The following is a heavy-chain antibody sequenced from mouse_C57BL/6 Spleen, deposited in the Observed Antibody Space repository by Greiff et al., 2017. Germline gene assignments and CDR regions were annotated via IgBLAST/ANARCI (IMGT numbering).Heavy chain of an antibody. CDR2: INPNNGGT. J-gene: IGHJ1*03. V-gene: IGHV1-26*01. CDR3: ARGYYGSSHRYWYFDV. D-gene: IGHD1-1*01. CDR1: GYTFTDYY. Sequence: VQLKESGPELVKPGASVKISCKASGYTFTDYYMNWVKQSHGKSLEWIGDINPNNGGTSYNQKFKGKATWTVDKSSSTAYMELRSLTSEDSAVYYCARGYYGSSHRYWYFDVWGTGTTVTVSS.